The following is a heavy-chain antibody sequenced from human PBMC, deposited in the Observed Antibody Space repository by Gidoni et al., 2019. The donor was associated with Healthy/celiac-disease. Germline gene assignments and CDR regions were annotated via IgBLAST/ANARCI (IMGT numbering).Heavy chain of an antibody. Sequence: EVQLLESGGGLVQPGGSLRLSCAASGFTLRSYAMSWVRQAPGKGLEWVSAISGSGGSTYYADSVKGRFTISRDNSKNTLYLQMNSLRAEDTAVYYCAKGVGITYSYGLYFDYWGQGTLVTVSS. CDR1: GFTLRSYA. CDR3: AKGVGITYSYGLYFDY. CDR2: ISGSGGST. V-gene: IGHV3-23*01. J-gene: IGHJ4*02. D-gene: IGHD5-18*01.